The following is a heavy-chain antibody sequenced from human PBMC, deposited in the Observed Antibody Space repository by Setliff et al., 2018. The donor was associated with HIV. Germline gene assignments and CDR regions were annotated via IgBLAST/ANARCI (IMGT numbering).Heavy chain of an antibody. D-gene: IGHD1-26*01. J-gene: IGHJ1*01. V-gene: IGHV1-46*01. CDR2: INPSGGST. CDR3: ARDHMSVGAWVGATSRGLFQH. CDR1: GGTFSSYG. Sequence: ASVKVSCKASGGTFSSYGYSWVRQAPGQGLEWMGIINPSGGSTNYAQKFQGRVTMTRDTSTSTVYMELSSLRSEDTAVYYCARDHMSVGAWVGATSRGLFQHWGQGTLVTVSS.